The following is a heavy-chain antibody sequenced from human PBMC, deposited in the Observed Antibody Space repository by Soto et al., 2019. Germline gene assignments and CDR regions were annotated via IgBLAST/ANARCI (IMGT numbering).Heavy chain of an antibody. CDR2: ISYDGSDK. D-gene: IGHD1-26*01. J-gene: IGHJ4*02. CDR3: AKEAVGATPDY. CDR1: GFTFSSYG. V-gene: IGHV3-30*18. Sequence: QVQLVESGGGVVQPGRSLRLSCAASGFTFSSYGMHWVRQAPGKGLEWVAVISYDGSDKYYADSVKGRFTISRDNSKNTLYLQINSTRAEDTAVFYCAKEAVGATPDYWGQGTLVTVSS.